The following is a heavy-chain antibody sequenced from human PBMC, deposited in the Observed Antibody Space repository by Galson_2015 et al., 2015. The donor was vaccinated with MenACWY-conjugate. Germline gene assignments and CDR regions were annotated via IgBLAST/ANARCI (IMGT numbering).Heavy chain of an antibody. CDR2: ISGSGGRT. Sequence: SLRLSCAASGFTFSSYAMSWVRQAPGKGLEWVPAISGSGGRTYYADSVKGRFTISRDNSKNTLYLQMNSLRAEDTAVYYCAKDRLADAGTIDYWGQGTLVTVFS. D-gene: IGHD1-7*01. J-gene: IGHJ4*02. CDR1: GFTFSSYA. V-gene: IGHV3-23*01. CDR3: AKDRLADAGTIDY.